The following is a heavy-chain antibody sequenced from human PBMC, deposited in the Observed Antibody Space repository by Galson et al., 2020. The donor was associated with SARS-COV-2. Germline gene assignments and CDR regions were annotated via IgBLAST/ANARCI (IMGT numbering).Heavy chain of an antibody. CDR2: IRSDGNNK. CDR1: GFTFRSNG. CDR3: AKDRQHGDCGLGYFDY. J-gene: IGHJ4*02. Sequence: GGSLRLSCAASGFTFRSNGIHWVRQAPGKGLEWVAFIRSDGNNKYYADPVKGRFTISRDNSKNTVYLQMISLRAEATAVHYCAKDRQHGDCGLGYFDYWGQGTLVTVSS. D-gene: IGHD2-21*02. V-gene: IGHV3-30*02.